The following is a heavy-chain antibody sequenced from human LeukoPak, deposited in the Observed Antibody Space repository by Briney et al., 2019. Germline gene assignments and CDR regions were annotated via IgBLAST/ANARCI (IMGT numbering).Heavy chain of an antibody. CDR2: ISYDGSNK. CDR1: GFTFSSYA. V-gene: IGHV3-30-3*01. D-gene: IGHD6-19*01. J-gene: IGHJ3*02. Sequence: GRSLRLSCAASGFTFSSYAMHWVRQAPGKGLEWVAVISYDGSNKYYADSVKGRFTISRDNSKNTLYLQMNSLRTEDTAVYYCAKDLYTSGWFDAFDIWGQGTMVTVSS. CDR3: AKDLYTSGWFDAFDI.